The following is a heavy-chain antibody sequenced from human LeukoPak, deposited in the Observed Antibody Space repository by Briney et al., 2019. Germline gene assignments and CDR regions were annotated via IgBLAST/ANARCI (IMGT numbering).Heavy chain of an antibody. Sequence: GGSLRLSCAASGFTFSSYSMNWVRQAPGKGLEWVSSISSSSSYIYYADSVKGRFTISRDNATNSLYLQMNSLRAEDTAVYYCARDSGSYYLRFDYWGQGTLVTVSS. D-gene: IGHD1-26*01. V-gene: IGHV3-21*01. CDR1: GFTFSSYS. CDR3: ARDSGSYYLRFDY. CDR2: ISSSSSYI. J-gene: IGHJ4*02.